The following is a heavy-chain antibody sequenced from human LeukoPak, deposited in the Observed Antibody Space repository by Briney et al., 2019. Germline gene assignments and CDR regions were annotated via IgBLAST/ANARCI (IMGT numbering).Heavy chain of an antibody. D-gene: IGHD3-10*01. CDR3: AHRPQDPPGVFNWFDP. V-gene: IGHV2-5*01. CDR1: GYSLSTSGVG. Sequence: KESGPTLVKPTQTLTLTCTFSGYSLSTSGVGVGWIRQPPGKALEWLALIYWNDDKRYSPSLKSRLTITKDTSKNQVVLTMTNMDPVDTATYYCAHRPQDPPGVFNWFDPWGQGTLVTVSS. CDR2: IYWNDDK. J-gene: IGHJ5*02.